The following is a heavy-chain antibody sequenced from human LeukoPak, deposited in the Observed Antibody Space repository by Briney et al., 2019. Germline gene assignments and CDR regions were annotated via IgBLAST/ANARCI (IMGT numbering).Heavy chain of an antibody. D-gene: IGHD6-13*01. J-gene: IGHJ4*02. V-gene: IGHV3-30-3*01. CDR1: GFTFSSYA. Sequence: QTGGSLRLSCAASGFTFSSYAMHWVRQAPGKGLEWVAVISYAGADKLYADFVKGRFTISRDNSKNTLYLQMNSLRAEDTAVYYCARGGFSSTWRFDFWGQGTLVTVSS. CDR2: ISYAGADK. CDR3: ARGGFSSTWRFDF.